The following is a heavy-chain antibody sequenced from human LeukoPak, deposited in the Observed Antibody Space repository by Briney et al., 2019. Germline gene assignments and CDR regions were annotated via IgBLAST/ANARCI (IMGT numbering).Heavy chain of an antibody. V-gene: IGHV3-74*01. CDR3: ARSDNGFDI. CDR1: GFTLSSYW. CDR2: INGDGSTT. D-gene: IGHD5-12*01. J-gene: IGHJ3*02. Sequence: SGGSLRLSCAASGFTLSSYWMHWVRQAPGKGLVWVSRINGDGSTTTYADSVKGRFTISRDNAKNTLYLQLNSLKAEDTAVYYCARSDNGFDIWGQGTMVTVSS.